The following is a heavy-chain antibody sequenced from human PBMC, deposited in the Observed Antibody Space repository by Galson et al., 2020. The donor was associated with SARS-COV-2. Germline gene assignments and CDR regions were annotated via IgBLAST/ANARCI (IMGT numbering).Heavy chain of an antibody. CDR2: IHTSGNT. J-gene: IGHJ5*02. Sequence: SETLSITCPVSGGSISSGNFYWNRIRQPAGMGLEWIGRIHTSGNTNYNPSLKSRVTMSVDTSKKQFSLNLRPVTAADTAVYYCAGGWELLHLWGQGTLVTVSS. CDR1: GGSISSGNFY. D-gene: IGHD3-10*01. V-gene: IGHV4-61*02. CDR3: AGGWELLHL.